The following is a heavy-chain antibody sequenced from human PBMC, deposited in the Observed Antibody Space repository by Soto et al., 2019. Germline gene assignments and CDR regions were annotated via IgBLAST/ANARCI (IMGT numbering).Heavy chain of an antibody. CDR3: ARATSFSGHHGY. Sequence: QLQLQESGPGLVKPSQTLSLACTVSGGSFSSGGYYWSWIRQLPGKGLEWIGYIYYSGNTYYNPSLKSRFPISLDTSKNQFSLKLSSVTAADTAVYYCARATSFSGHHGYWGQGTLVTVSS. D-gene: IGHD2-8*02. V-gene: IGHV4-31*03. CDR2: IYYSGNT. J-gene: IGHJ4*02. CDR1: GGSFSSGGYY.